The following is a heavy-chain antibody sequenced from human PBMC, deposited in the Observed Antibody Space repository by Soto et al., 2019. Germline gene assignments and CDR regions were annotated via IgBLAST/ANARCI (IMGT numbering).Heavy chain of an antibody. CDR2: IYYSGST. CDR1: GGSISSYY. J-gene: IGHJ4*02. CDR3: ARSSGWDFDY. D-gene: IGHD6-19*01. V-gene: IGHV4-59*01. Sequence: TLSLTCTVSGGSISSYYWSWIRQPPGKGLEWIGYIYYSGSTNYNPSLNSRVTISVDTSKNQFSLKLSSVTAADTAVYYCARSSGWDFDYWGQGTLVTVSS.